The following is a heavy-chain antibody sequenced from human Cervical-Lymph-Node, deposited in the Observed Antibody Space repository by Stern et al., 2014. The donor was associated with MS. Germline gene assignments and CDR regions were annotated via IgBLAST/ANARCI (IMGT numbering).Heavy chain of an antibody. CDR1: GHPLSELA. CDR3: ATDRGVK. D-gene: IGHD3-10*01. V-gene: IGHV1-24*01. Sequence: QVQLVESGAEVKKPGASVTVSCNVSGHPLSELAIHWLRQPPPSGLEWLGQFDPEDGETVYAQRLQGRLTMTEDTNTGTAYMTLTALTSDDTAVYYCATDRGVKWGPGTLVAVSS. J-gene: IGHJ4*02. CDR2: FDPEDGET.